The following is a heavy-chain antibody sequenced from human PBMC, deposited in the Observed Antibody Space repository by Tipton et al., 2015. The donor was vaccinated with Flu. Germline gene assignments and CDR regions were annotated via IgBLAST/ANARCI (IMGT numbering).Heavy chain of an antibody. Sequence: LRLSCTVSGGSISSSSYYWGWIRQPPGKGLEWIGSIYYSGSTYYNPSLKSRVTISVDTSKNQFSLKLSSVTAADTAVYYCARQRLRFLEWLLYFDYWGQGTLVTVSS. CDR3: ARQRLRFLEWLLYFDY. CDR1: GGSISSSSYY. J-gene: IGHJ4*02. V-gene: IGHV4-39*01. D-gene: IGHD3-3*01. CDR2: IYYSGST.